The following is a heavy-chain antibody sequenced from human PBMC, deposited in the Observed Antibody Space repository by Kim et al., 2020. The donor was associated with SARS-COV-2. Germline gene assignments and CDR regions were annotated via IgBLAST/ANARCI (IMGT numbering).Heavy chain of an antibody. CDR2: IYYSGNT. CDR1: SDSISSYY. D-gene: IGHD6-13*01. J-gene: IGHJ4*02. V-gene: IGHV4-59*01. CDR3: APSEGRGSWHQFDY. Sequence: SETLSLTCNVSSDSISSYYWSWIRQFPGKGLEWLGYIYYSGNTDYNPSLKSRVTISWETSKNQFSLDLTSVTDADTAVYYCAPSEGRGSWHQFDYWGQG.